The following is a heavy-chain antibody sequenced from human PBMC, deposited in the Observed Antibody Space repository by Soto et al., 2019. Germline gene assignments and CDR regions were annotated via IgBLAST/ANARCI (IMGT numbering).Heavy chain of an antibody. CDR3: ARSPHPKYCTNGVCGRAPFDI. CDR2: IIPIFGTA. J-gene: IGHJ3*02. Sequence: SVKVSCKASGGTFSSYAISWVRQAPGQGLEWMGGIIPIFGTANYAQKFQGRVTITADESTSTAYMELSSLRSEDTAVYYCARSPHPKYCTNGVCGRAPFDIWGQGTMVTVS. V-gene: IGHV1-69*13. CDR1: GGTFSSYA. D-gene: IGHD2-8*01.